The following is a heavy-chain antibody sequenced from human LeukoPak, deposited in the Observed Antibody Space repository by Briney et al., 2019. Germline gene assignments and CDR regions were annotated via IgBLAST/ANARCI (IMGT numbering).Heavy chain of an antibody. CDR3: ASPSITGTGYYYYMDV. Sequence: GGSLRLSCAASGFTFSSYAMSWVRQAPGKGLEWVSAISGSGGSTYYADSVKGRFTISRDNSKNTLYLQMNSLRAEDTAVYYCASPSITGTGYYYYMDVWGKGTTVTVSS. CDR2: ISGSGGST. V-gene: IGHV3-23*01. D-gene: IGHD1-20*01. CDR1: GFTFSSYA. J-gene: IGHJ6*03.